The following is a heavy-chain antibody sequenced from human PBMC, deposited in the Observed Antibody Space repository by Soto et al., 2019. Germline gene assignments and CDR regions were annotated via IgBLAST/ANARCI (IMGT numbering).Heavy chain of an antibody. Sequence: GGSLRLSCEASGISSFSYYYMSWIRQAPGKGLEWISFISSGESTYSQYGESVRGRFTMSRDNARKSVYLQMNSLRADDTAIYYCASTMGTVPFFDIWGPGTKVTVSS. CDR3: ASTMGTVPFFDI. V-gene: IGHV3-11*06. J-gene: IGHJ3*02. CDR2: ISSGESTY. CDR1: GISSFSYYY. D-gene: IGHD1-1*01.